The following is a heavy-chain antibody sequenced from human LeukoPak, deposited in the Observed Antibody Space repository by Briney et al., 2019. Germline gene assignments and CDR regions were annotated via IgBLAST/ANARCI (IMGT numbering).Heavy chain of an antibody. CDR1: GGTFSSYA. CDR3: ARTYYYDSSGYLGLFY. CDR2: IIPIFGTA. V-gene: IGHV1-69*05. J-gene: IGHJ4*02. Sequence: SVKVSCKAPGGTFSSYAISWVRQAPGQGLEWMGGIIPIFGTANYAQKFQGRVTITTDESTSTAYMELSSLRSEDTAVYYCARTYYYDSSGYLGLFYWGQGTLVTVSS. D-gene: IGHD3-22*01.